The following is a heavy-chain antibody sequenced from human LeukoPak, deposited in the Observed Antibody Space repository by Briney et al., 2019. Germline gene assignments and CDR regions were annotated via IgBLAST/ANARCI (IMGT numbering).Heavy chain of an antibody. J-gene: IGHJ4*02. CDR1: GYTFNTYG. CDR3: ARDRERGFDY. D-gene: IGHD5-24*01. Sequence: ASVKVSCKASGYTFNTYGISWVRQAPEQGLEWMGWIGTENAYTIYAEKFQGRVTLTTDTSTTTVHMELRSLRSDDTAVYYCARDRERGFDYWGQGSLVTVSS. CDR2: IGTENAYT. V-gene: IGHV1-18*01.